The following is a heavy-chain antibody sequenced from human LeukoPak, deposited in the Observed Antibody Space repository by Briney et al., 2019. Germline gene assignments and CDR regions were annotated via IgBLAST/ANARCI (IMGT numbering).Heavy chain of an antibody. J-gene: IGHJ4*02. Sequence: GGSLRLSCAASGFTVSCNYMSWVRQAPGKGLEWVSVIYSGGSTYYADSVKGRFTISRDNSKNTLYLQMNSLRAEDTAVYYCARDRSVVGATDYYFDYWGQGTLVTVSS. CDR2: IYSGGST. D-gene: IGHD1-26*01. CDR1: GFTVSCNY. CDR3: ARDRSVVGATDYYFDY. V-gene: IGHV3-66*02.